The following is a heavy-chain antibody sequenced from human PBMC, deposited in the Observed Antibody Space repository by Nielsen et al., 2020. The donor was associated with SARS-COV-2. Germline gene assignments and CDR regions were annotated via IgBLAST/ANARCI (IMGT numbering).Heavy chain of an antibody. CDR2: IYYSGST. J-gene: IGHJ4*02. CDR1: GGSISSSSYY. CDR3: ARLKQLVPND. Sequence: SETLSLTCTVSGGSISSSSYYWGWIRQPPGKGLEWIGSIYYSGSTYYNPSLKSRVTISVDTSKNQFSLKLSSVTAADTAVYYCARLKQLVPNDWGQGTLVTVSS. V-gene: IGHV4-39*01. D-gene: IGHD6-6*01.